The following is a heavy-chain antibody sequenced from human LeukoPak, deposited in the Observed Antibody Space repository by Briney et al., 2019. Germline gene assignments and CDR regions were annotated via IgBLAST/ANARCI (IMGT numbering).Heavy chain of an antibody. Sequence: SETLSLTCSVSGASISSSSYYWGWIRQPPGKGLEWIGSIYYSGSTYYNPSLKSRVTISVDTSKNQFSLNLNSVTAADTAVYYCARGGYSPSFWSQGTLVTVSS. V-gene: IGHV4-39*07. CDR3: ARGGYSPSF. J-gene: IGHJ4*02. D-gene: IGHD6-25*01. CDR1: GASISSSSYY. CDR2: IYYSGST.